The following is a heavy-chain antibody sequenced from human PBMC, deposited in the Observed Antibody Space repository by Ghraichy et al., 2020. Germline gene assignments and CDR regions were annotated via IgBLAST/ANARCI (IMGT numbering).Heavy chain of an antibody. CDR1: GYSISGAYY. CDR2: IYHSGST. CDR3: ARDRPPAEYDFWSGFAYGMDV. D-gene: IGHD3-3*01. Sequence: SQTLSLTCTVSGYSISGAYYWGWIRQPPGKGLEWIGSIYHSGSTYYNPSLKSRVTISVDTSKNQFSLKLSSVTAADTAVYYCARDRPPAEYDFWSGFAYGMDVWGLGTTVTVSS. V-gene: IGHV4-38-2*02. J-gene: IGHJ6*02.